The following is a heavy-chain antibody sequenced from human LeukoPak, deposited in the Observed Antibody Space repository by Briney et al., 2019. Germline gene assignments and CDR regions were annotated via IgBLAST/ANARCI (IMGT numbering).Heavy chain of an antibody. D-gene: IGHD3-10*01. V-gene: IGHV4-39*07. J-gene: IGHJ4*02. CDR2: IYYSGNT. CDR3: ARDFGALPGY. Sequence: SETLSLTCTVSGGSISSSSYYWGWIRQPPGKGLEWIGSIYYSGNTYYNPSLKSRVTTSIDTSKNQFFLKLSSVTAADTAVYYCARDFGALPGYWGQGTLVTVSS. CDR1: GGSISSSSYY.